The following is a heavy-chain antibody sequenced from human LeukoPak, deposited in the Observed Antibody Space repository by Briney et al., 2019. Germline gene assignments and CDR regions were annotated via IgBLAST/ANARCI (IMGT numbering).Heavy chain of an antibody. D-gene: IGHD2-2*01. CDR2: IYTSGST. CDR3: ARDRPLYCSSTSCYHYYMDV. CDR1: GGSFSGYY. J-gene: IGHJ6*03. Sequence: PSETLSLTCAVYGGSFSGYYWSWIRQPAGKGLEWIGRIYTSGSTNYNPSLKSRVTMSVDTSKNQFSLKLSSVTAADTAVYYCARDRPLYCSSTSCYHYYMDVWGKGTTVTISS. V-gene: IGHV4-4*07.